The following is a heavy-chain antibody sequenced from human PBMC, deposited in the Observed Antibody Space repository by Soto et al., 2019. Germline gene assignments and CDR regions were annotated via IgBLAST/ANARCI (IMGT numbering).Heavy chain of an antibody. D-gene: IGHD3-10*01. V-gene: IGHV3-23*01. Sequence: EVQLLESGGGVVQPVGSLRLSCAASGFTFRNFVMSWVRQAPGTGLEWVSAIRATGGQTFYADSVKGRFTISRDNSKNLLYLQIDSLGEEDTALYFCAEARGWGVGSPSNDSLGQGTLVTVSS. CDR3: AEARGWGVGSPSNDS. J-gene: IGHJ4*02. CDR1: GFTFRNFV. CDR2: IRATGGQT.